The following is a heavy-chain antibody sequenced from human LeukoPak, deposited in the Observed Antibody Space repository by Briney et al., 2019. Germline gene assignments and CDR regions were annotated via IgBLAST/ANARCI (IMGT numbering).Heavy chain of an antibody. CDR1: GFTFSSYG. CDR2: IWYDGSNK. V-gene: IGHV3-33*01. CDR3: ARDGQQLVTGVVGDEYFQH. Sequence: GGSLRLSCAASGFTFSSYGMHWVRQAPGKGLEWVAVIWYDGSNKYYADSVKGRFTISRDNSKNTLYLQMNSLRDEDTAVYYCARDGQQLVTGVVGDEYFQHWGQGTLVTVSS. J-gene: IGHJ1*01. D-gene: IGHD6-13*01.